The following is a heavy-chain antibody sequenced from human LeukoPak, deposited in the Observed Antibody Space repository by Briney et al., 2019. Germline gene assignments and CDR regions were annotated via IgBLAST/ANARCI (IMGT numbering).Heavy chain of an antibody. CDR2: IRRNGSVR. D-gene: IGHD2-2*01. Sequence: GGSLRLSCAASGFSLSSYSMSWVRQAPEKGLECVSSIRRNGSVRYYAESVMSGCATSRDNAKKTLYLQKNSIRDEETAVYYCASRYGSSKSCTVSWGQGTLVTVSS. V-gene: IGHV3-21*01. CDR1: GFSLSSYS. J-gene: IGHJ5*02. CDR3: ASRYGSSKSCTVS.